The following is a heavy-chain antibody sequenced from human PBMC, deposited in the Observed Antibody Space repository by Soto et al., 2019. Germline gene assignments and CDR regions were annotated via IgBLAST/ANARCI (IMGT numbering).Heavy chain of an antibody. D-gene: IGHD7-27*01. CDR1: GFTFSNFV. J-gene: IGHJ2*01. CDR3: AKRRGDGYFDL. CDR2: IGGTSGST. V-gene: IGHV3-23*01. Sequence: GGSLRLSCAASGFTFSNFVMGWVRRAPGKGLEWASAIGGTSGSTYYADSVKGRFTISRDNSKNTLSLQMNSLRADDTAVYYCAKRRGDGYFDLWGRGSLVTVSS.